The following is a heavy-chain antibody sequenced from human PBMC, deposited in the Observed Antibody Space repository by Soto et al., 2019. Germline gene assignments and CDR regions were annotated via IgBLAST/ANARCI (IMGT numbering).Heavy chain of an antibody. Sequence: QVQLVQSGAEVKKPGASVKVSCKASGYTFPSYGISWVRQAPGQGLEGMGWVNAYNGNTNYAQKFQGRVTMTTDTSTSTAYMELRSLRSDDPAVYYCAREAVSGRTGFDYWGQGTLVTVSS. J-gene: IGHJ4*02. D-gene: IGHD6-19*01. CDR2: VNAYNGNT. V-gene: IGHV1-18*01. CDR1: GYTFPSYG. CDR3: AREAVSGRTGFDY.